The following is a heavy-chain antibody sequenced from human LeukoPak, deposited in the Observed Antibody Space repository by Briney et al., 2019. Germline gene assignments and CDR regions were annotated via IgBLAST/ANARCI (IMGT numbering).Heavy chain of an antibody. CDR1: GFTFSSYA. D-gene: IGHD6-19*01. CDR2: ISGSGGST. CDR3: AKGRIAVAAFFDY. Sequence: GGSLRLSCAASGFTFSSYAMNWVRHAPGKGLEWVSAISGSGGSTYYADSVKGRFTISRDNSKNTLYLQMNSLRAEDTAVYYCAKGRIAVAAFFDYWGQGTLVTVSS. J-gene: IGHJ4*02. V-gene: IGHV3-23*01.